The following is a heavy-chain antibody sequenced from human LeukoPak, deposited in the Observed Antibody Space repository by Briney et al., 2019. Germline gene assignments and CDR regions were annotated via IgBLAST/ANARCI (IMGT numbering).Heavy chain of an antibody. CDR3: ARDAGSSWHN. CDR1: GYTFSLYY. J-gene: IGHJ4*02. D-gene: IGHD6-13*01. V-gene: IGHV1-46*01. Sequence: ASVKVSCKASGYTFSLYYLHWVRQAPGQGPEWMGMINPGDGSTTYRQKFQGGVTMTRDMSTRTVYMELSGLRFDDTAVYYCARDAGSSWHNWGQGTLVTVSS. CDR2: INPGDGST.